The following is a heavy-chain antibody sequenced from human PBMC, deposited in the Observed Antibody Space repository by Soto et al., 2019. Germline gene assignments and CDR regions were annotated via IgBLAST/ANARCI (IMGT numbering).Heavy chain of an antibody. CDR3: ARDAVVPAAIRTNWFDP. Sequence: GSLRLSCAASGFTFSSYEMNWVRQAPGKGLEWVSYISSSGSTIYYADSVKGRFTISRDNAKNSLYLQMNSLRAEDTAVYYCARDAVVPAAIRTNWFDPWGQGTLVTVSS. CDR1: GFTFSSYE. CDR2: ISSSGSTI. V-gene: IGHV3-48*03. D-gene: IGHD2-2*02. J-gene: IGHJ5*02.